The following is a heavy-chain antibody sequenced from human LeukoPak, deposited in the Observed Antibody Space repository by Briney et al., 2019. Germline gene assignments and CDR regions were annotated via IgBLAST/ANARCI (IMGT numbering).Heavy chain of an antibody. D-gene: IGHD6-13*01. Sequence: PGGSLRLSCAASGFTFSTYWMHWVRQAPGKGLAWVSRIKSDGSSTSYADSVKGRFTISRDNAENTLYLQMNSLRAEDTAVYYCVRDGVIAAASTEFDSWGQGTLVIVSS. CDR3: VRDGVIAAASTEFDS. V-gene: IGHV3-74*01. CDR1: GFTFSTYW. CDR2: IKSDGSST. J-gene: IGHJ4*02.